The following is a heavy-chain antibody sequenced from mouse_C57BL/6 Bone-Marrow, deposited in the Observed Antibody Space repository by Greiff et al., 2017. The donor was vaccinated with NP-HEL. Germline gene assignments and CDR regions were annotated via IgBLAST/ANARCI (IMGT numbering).Heavy chain of an antibody. CDR2: IDPENGDT. V-gene: IGHV14-4*01. Sequence: VQLQQSGAELVRPGASVKLSCTASGFNIKDDYMHWVKQRPEQGLEWIGWIDPENGDTEYASKFQGKATITADTSSNTAYLQHSSLTSEDTAVYYCTTSGYYGSSYYFDYWGQGTTLTVSS. CDR1: GFNIKDDY. D-gene: IGHD1-1*01. CDR3: TTSGYYGSSYYFDY. J-gene: IGHJ2*01.